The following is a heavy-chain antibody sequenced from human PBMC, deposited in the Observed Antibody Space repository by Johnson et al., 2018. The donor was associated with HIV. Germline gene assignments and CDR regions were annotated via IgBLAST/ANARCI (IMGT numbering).Heavy chain of an antibody. CDR2: IYSGGST. CDR3: ARDRGQWLLGMSDAFDI. CDR1: GFTVSSNY. Sequence: MHLVESGGGLVQPGGSLRLSCAASGFTVSSNYMSWVRQAPGKGLEWVSVIYSGGSTYYADSVKGRFTISRDNSKNTLYLQMNSLRAEDTAVYYCARDRGQWLLGMSDAFDIWGQGTMVTVSS. V-gene: IGHV3-66*01. J-gene: IGHJ3*02. D-gene: IGHD3-22*01.